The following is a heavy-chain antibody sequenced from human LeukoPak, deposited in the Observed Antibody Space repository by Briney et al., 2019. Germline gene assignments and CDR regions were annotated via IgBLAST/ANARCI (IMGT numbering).Heavy chain of an antibody. J-gene: IGHJ4*02. D-gene: IGHD6-19*01. CDR1: GGSFSGYY. V-gene: IGHV4-34*01. Sequence: SETLSLTCAVYGGSFSGYYWSWIRQPPGKGLEWIGEINHSGSTNYNPSLKSRVTISVDTSKNQFSLKLSSVTGADTAVYYCARANYQYSSGWYWGQGTLVTVSS. CDR2: INHSGST. CDR3: ARANYQYSSGWY.